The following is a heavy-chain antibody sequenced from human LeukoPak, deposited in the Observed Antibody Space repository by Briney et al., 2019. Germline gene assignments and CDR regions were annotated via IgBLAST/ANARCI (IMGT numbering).Heavy chain of an antibody. CDR1: GFTFSSYS. CDR2: ISSSSSYI. V-gene: IGHV3-21*01. D-gene: IGHD3-10*01. CDR3: ARQYYYGSGSYYKGGGYYYGMDV. J-gene: IGHJ6*02. Sequence: PGGSLRLSCAASGFTFSSYSMNWVRQAPGKGLEWVLSISSSSSYIYYADSVKGRFTISRDNAKNSLYLQMNSLRAEDTAVYYCARQYYYGSGSYYKGGGYYYGMDVWGQGTTVTVSS.